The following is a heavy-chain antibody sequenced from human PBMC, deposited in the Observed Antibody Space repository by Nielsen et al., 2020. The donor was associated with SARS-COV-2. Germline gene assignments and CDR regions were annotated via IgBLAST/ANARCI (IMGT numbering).Heavy chain of an antibody. CDR3: ARLGVVGATRGWFDP. CDR1: GYTFTSYW. J-gene: IGHJ5*02. D-gene: IGHD1-26*01. V-gene: IGHV5-51*07. CDR2: IYPGDSET. Sequence: GESLKISCKGSGYTFTSYWIGWVHQMPGKGLEWMGIIYPGDSETRYSPSFQGQVTISADKSISTAYLQWSSLKASDTAMYYCARLGVVGATRGWFDPWGQGTLVTVSS.